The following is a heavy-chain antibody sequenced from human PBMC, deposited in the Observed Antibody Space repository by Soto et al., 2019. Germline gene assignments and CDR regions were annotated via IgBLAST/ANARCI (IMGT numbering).Heavy chain of an antibody. D-gene: IGHD1-26*01. V-gene: IGHV3-23*04. CDR1: GFIFSNYV. Sequence: EVQLVDSGGGLVQPGGSLRLSCAASGFIFSNYVINWVRQAPGKGLEWVSSISDSGGTSYYADSVKGRFTISRDNSKNTLYLQMNRLRAEDTAIDYCAKRPRALLTFDYWGQGTLVTVSS. CDR3: AKRPRALLTFDY. J-gene: IGHJ4*02. CDR2: ISDSGGTS.